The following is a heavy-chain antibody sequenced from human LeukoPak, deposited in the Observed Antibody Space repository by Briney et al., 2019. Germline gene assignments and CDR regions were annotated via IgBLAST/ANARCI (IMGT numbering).Heavy chain of an antibody. CDR1: GYTFTVYY. CDR2: INPNSGGT. V-gene: IGHV1-2*06. D-gene: IGHD2-2*02. CDR3: ATISCSSTSCYTSYSRVFDY. J-gene: IGHJ4*02. Sequence: GASVKVSCKASGYTFTVYYMHWVRQAPGQGLEWMGRINPNSGGTNYAQKFQGRVTMTRDTSISTAYMELSRLRSDDTAVYYCATISCSSTSCYTSYSRVFDYWGQGTLVTVSS.